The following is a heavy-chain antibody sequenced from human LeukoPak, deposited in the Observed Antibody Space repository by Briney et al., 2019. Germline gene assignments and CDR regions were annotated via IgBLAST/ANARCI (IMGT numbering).Heavy chain of an antibody. CDR3: ARAPQWYKESYYFDY. D-gene: IGHD1-1*01. Sequence: GGSLRLSCAASGFTFSSYAMHWVRQAPGKGLEWVAVISYDGSNKYYADSVKGRFTISRDNSKNTLYLQMNSLRAEDTAVYYCARAPQWYKESYYFDYWGQGTLVTVSS. CDR1: GFTFSSYA. J-gene: IGHJ4*02. V-gene: IGHV3-30*04. CDR2: ISYDGSNK.